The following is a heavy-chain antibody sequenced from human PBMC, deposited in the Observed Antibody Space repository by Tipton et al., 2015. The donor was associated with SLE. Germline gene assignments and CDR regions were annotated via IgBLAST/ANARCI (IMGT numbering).Heavy chain of an antibody. CDR2: IKSNHDGGTT. J-gene: IGHJ4*02. CDR1: GFTFNNAW. CDR3: ALHGLGTHHY. D-gene: IGHD1/OR15-1a*01. V-gene: IGHV3-15*01. Sequence: SLRLSCICSGFTFNNAWMSWVRQSPGKGLEWVGLIKSNHDGGTTDYNAPVKGRFTISRDDSKNTMFLQMNRLKTEDTGVYYCALHGLGTHHYWGLGTLVTVAS.